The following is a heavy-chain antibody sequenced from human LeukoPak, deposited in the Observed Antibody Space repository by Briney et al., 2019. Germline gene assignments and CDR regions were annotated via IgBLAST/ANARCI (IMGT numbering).Heavy chain of an antibody. CDR3: ARAKDYYYYYGMDV. V-gene: IGHV4-4*07. CDR2: IYTSGST. Sequence: SETLSLTCTGSGGSISSYYWSWIRQPAGKGPEWIGRIYTSGSTNYNPSLKSRVTMSVDTSKNQFSLKLSSVTAADTAVYYCARAKDYYYYYGMDVWGQGTTVTVSS. J-gene: IGHJ6*02. CDR1: GGSISSYY.